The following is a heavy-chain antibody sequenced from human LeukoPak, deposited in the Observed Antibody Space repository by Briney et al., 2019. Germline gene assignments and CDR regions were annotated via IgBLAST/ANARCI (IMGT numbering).Heavy chain of an antibody. CDR1: GRSISSYY. CDR2: IYYSGST. Sequence: SETLSLTCTVSGRSISSYYWRWIRQPPGKGLEWIGYIYYSGSTNYNPSLKSRVTISVDTSKNQFSLKLSSVTAADTAVYYCAREHGDYYYGMDVWGQGTTVTVSS. J-gene: IGHJ6*02. V-gene: IGHV4-59*01. CDR3: AREHGDYYYGMDV. D-gene: IGHD4-17*01.